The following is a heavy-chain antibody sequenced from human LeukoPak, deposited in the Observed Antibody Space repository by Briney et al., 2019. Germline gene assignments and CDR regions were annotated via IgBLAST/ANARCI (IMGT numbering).Heavy chain of an antibody. CDR3: ATVMVKGRFDY. D-gene: IGHD5-18*01. Sequence: PGGSLRLSCAASGFTFSDYYMSWIRQAPGNGLEWVSYISSSGSTIYYADSVKGRFTISRDNAKNSLYLQMNSLRAEDTAVYYCATVMVKGRFDYWGQGTLVTVSS. CDR1: GFTFSDYY. CDR2: ISSSGSTI. V-gene: IGHV3-11*01. J-gene: IGHJ4*02.